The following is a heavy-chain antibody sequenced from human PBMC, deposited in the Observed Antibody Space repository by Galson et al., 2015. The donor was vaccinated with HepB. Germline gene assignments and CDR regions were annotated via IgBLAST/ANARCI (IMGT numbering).Heavy chain of an antibody. CDR2: ISGSGGST. V-gene: IGHV3-23*01. Sequence: SLRLSCAASGFTFSSYAMSWVRQAPGKGLEWVSAISGSGGSTYYADSVKGRFTISRDNSKNTLYLQMNSLRAEDTAVYYCAMTGHDYGDYGFSFDYWGQGTLVTVSS. CDR3: AMTGHDYGDYGFSFDY. D-gene: IGHD4-17*01. CDR1: GFTFSSYA. J-gene: IGHJ4*02.